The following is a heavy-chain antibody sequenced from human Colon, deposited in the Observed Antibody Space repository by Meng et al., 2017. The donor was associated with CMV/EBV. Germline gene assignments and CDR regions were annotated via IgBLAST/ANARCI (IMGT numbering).Heavy chain of an antibody. CDR2: VRYDGSDE. D-gene: IGHD3/OR15-3a*01. V-gene: IGHV3-30*02. J-gene: IGHJ4*02. CDR1: GFLFNEFG. CDR3: AKDGYGLGYIDS. Sequence: GESLKISCAASGFLFNEFGMHWVRQAPGKGLEWVAFVRYDGSDEYYADSVKGRFTISRDNSMKTLYLQMNSLRAADTAVYYCAKDGYGLGYIDSWGQGTAVTVS.